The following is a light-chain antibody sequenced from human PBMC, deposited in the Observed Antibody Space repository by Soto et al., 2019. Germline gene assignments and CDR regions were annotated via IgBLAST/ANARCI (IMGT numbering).Light chain of an antibody. Sequence: EIVLTQSPGTLSLSPGERATLSCRASQSVSSNFLAWYQQKPGQAPRLLIYGASNRATGFPDRFSGSGSGTDFTLTITRLEPEDFAVYFCQQYGSSPRTCGQGTKVEIK. J-gene: IGKJ1*01. V-gene: IGKV3-20*01. CDR2: GAS. CDR3: QQYGSSPRT. CDR1: QSVSSNF.